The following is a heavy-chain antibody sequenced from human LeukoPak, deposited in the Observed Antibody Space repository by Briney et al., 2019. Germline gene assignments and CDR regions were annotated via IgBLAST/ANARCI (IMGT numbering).Heavy chain of an antibody. Sequence: GGSLRLSCAASGFTFSSYGMHWVRQAPGKGLEWVANIKQDGSEKYYVDSVKGRFTISRDNAKNSLYLQMDSLRPEDTAFYYCAKANSGSYYGDFDYWGQGTLVTVPS. CDR3: AKANSGSYYGDFDY. D-gene: IGHD1-26*01. V-gene: IGHV3-7*03. CDR2: IKQDGSEK. J-gene: IGHJ4*02. CDR1: GFTFSSYG.